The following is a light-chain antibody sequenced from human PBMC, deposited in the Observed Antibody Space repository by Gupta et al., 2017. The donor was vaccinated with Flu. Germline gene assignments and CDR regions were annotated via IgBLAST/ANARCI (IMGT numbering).Light chain of an antibody. CDR3: QQYGSSP. J-gene: IGKJ4*01. Sequence: PGVGATLSCRAIQSVPSKYLAWYQQKPGQAPRLLIYGASSRATGIPDRFHGSGSGTDFTRTISRLEPEDFAVYYCQQYGSSPFGGGTKVELK. V-gene: IGKV3-20*01. CDR2: GAS. CDR1: QSVPSKY.